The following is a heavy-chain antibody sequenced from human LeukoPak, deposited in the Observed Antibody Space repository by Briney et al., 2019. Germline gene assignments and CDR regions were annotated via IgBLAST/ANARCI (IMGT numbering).Heavy chain of an antibody. CDR1: GFTFSSYD. Sequence: PGGSLRLSCAASGFTFSSYDMHWVRQAPGKGLEWVAVISYDGSNKYYADSVKGRFTISRDNSKNTLYLQMNSLRAEDTAVYYCAKDSPSGYFDYWGQGTLVTVSS. V-gene: IGHV3-30*18. D-gene: IGHD3-10*01. J-gene: IGHJ4*02. CDR2: ISYDGSNK. CDR3: AKDSPSGYFDY.